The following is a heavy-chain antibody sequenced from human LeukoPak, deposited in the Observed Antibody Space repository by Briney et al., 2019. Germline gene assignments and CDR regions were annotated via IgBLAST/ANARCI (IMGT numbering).Heavy chain of an antibody. CDR1: GGSISSYY. J-gene: IGHJ4*02. Sequence: PSETLSLTCTVSGGSISSYYWSWIRQPPGEGLEWIGYIYYSGSTNYNPSLKSRVTISVDTSKNQFSLKLNSVTAADTAVYYCARDRGYSYGGYFDYWGQGTLVTVSS. CDR2: IYYSGST. D-gene: IGHD5-18*01. CDR3: ARDRGYSYGGYFDY. V-gene: IGHV4-59*01.